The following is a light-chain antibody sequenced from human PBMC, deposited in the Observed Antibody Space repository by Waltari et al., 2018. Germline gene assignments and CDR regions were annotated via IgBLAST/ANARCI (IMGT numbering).Light chain of an antibody. CDR1: QDINSY. Sequence: DIQLTQSPSFLSASVGDRVTITCRASQDINSYLAWYQQKPGKAPKLLIYAASTLQTGVPSRLSGSESGTEFTLTISSLQPEDFATYYCQQLNSYPFTFGPGTKVAIK. J-gene: IGKJ3*01. V-gene: IGKV1-9*01. CDR3: QQLNSYPFT. CDR2: AAS.